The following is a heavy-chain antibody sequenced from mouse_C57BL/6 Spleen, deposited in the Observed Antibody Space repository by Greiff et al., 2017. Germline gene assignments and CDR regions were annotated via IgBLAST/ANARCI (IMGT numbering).Heavy chain of an antibody. CDR1: GFTFSDFY. CDR2: SRNKANDYTT. CDR3: ARDASMDD. V-gene: IGHV7-1*01. Sequence: EVMLVESGGGLVQSGRSLRLSCATSGFTFSDFYMEWVRQAPGKGLEWIAASRNKANDYTTEYSASVKGRFIVSRDTSQSILYLQMNALRAEDTAVYYCARDASMDDWGQGTSVTVSS. J-gene: IGHJ4*01.